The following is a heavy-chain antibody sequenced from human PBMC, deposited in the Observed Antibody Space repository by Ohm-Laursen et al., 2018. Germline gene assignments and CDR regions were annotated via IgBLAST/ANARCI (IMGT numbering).Heavy chain of an antibody. Sequence: SLRLSCPASGFTFDDYAMHWVRQAPGKGLEWVSGISRNSGSIGYADSVKGRFTISRDNAKNSLYLQMNSLRAEDTALYYCAKDSSGGYYGMHVWGQGTTVTVSS. J-gene: IGHJ6*02. CDR1: GFTFDDYA. CDR3: AKDSSGGYYGMHV. V-gene: IGHV3-9*01. CDR2: ISRNSGSI. D-gene: IGHD3-10*01.